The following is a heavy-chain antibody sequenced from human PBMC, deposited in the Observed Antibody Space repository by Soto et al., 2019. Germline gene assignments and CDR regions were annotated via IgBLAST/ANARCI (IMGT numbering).Heavy chain of an antibody. V-gene: IGHV4-39*01. CDR1: GGSISSSSYY. CDR2: IYYSGST. D-gene: IGHD4-17*01. CDR3: ESADYGDYDGVLFDI. J-gene: IGHJ3*02. Sequence: SETLSLTCTFSGGSISSSSYYWGWIRQPPGKGLEWIGSIYYSGSTYYNPSLKSRVTISVDTSKNQFSLKLSSVTAADTAVYYCESADYGDYDGVLFDIWGQGTMVTVSS.